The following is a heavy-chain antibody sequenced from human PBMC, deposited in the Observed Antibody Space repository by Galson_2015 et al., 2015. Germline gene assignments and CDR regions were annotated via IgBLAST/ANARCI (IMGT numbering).Heavy chain of an antibody. CDR2: INPSGGST. CDR1: GYTFTSYY. V-gene: IGHV1-46*01. Sequence: SVKVSCKASGYTFTSYYMHWVRQSPGQGLEWMGIINPSGGSTSYAQKFQGRVTMTSDTSTSTVYMELSSLRSEDTAVYYCARYLGVTARPDNWFDPCGQGTLVTVSS. D-gene: IGHD6-6*01. CDR3: ARYLGVTARPDNWFDP. J-gene: IGHJ5*02.